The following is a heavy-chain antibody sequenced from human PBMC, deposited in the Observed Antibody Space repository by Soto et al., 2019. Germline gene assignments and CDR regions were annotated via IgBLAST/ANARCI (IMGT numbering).Heavy chain of an antibody. CDR3: ARTYSGSWYREGDYMDV. V-gene: IGHV4-4*02. Sequence: QVQLQESGPGLVKPSGTLSLTCAVSSGSISSSNWWSWVRQPPGKGLEWIGEIYHSGSTNYNPSLKSRVTISVDKSKNQFSLKLSSVTAADTAVYYCARTYSGSWYREGDYMDVWGKGTTVTVSS. D-gene: IGHD6-13*01. CDR1: SGSISSSNW. CDR2: IYHSGST. J-gene: IGHJ6*03.